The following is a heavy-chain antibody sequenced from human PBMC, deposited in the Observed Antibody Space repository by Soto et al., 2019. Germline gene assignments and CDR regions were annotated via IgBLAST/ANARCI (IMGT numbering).Heavy chain of an antibody. J-gene: IGHJ4*02. V-gene: IGHV4-59*12. D-gene: IGHD2-8*02. CDR2: IYYSGST. CDR1: GGSMSSYY. CDR3: ARDKITGLFDY. Sequence: SETLSLTCTVSGGSMSSYYWGWFRQPPGKGLEWIGYIYYSGSTSYNPSLKSRLTISLQTSKKQFSLRLTSVTAADTAVYYCARDKITGLFDYWGQGTLVTVSS.